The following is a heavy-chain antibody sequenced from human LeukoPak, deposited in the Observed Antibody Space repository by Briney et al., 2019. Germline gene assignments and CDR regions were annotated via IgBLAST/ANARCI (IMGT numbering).Heavy chain of an antibody. V-gene: IGHV4-34*01. CDR2: IYYSGST. Sequence: PSETLSLTCAVYGGSFSGYYWSWIRQPPGKGLEWIAAIYYSGSTYYNPSLKSRVTISVDTSKNQFSLRLSSVTAADTAIYYCARHGAHYYSGSGSYYTTAFDSWGQGTLVTVSS. D-gene: IGHD3-10*01. CDR1: GGSFSGYY. CDR3: ARHGAHYYSGSGSYYTTAFDS. J-gene: IGHJ4*02.